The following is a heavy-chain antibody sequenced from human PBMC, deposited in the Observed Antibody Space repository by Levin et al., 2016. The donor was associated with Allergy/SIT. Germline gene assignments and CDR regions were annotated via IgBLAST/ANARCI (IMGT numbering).Heavy chain of an antibody. CDR3: ARVPIAAAGRYYYYGMDV. Sequence: WIRQPPGKGLEWIGYIYYSGSTYYNPSLKSRVTISVDTSKNQFSLKLSSVTAADTAVYYCARVPIAAAGRYYYYGMDVWGQGTTVTVSS. D-gene: IGHD6-13*01. J-gene: IGHJ6*02. V-gene: IGHV4-31*02. CDR2: IYYSGST.